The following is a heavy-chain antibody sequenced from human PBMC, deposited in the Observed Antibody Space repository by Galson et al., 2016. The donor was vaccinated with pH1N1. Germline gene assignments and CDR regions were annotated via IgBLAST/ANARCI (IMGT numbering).Heavy chain of an antibody. V-gene: IGHV1-2*02. CDR1: GYRFDNYF. D-gene: IGHD4-17*01. J-gene: IGHJ4*02. CDR2: INPNGGAT. Sequence: SVKVSCKASGYRFDNYFLHWVRQAPGQGVEWMGWINPNGGATNYAQEFQGRVTLTRDTSINTGFMELRGLTSDDTAVYFCAREGGVNGDYVFSYWGQGSLVIVSS. CDR3: AREGGVNGDYVFSY.